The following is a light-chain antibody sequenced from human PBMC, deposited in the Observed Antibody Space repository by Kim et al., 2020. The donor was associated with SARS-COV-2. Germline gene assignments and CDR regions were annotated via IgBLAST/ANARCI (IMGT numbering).Light chain of an antibody. CDR3: QQRKDWPLT. J-gene: IGKJ3*01. V-gene: IGKV3-11*01. CDR1: PIIVNY. CDR2: DAS. Sequence: VSPGELATLSCRANPIIVNYLAWYQQRPGHPPRILMYDASTRATGIPARFSGSGSGSDFTLNISSLEPEDSAIYYCQQRKDWPLTFGRRTKVDI.